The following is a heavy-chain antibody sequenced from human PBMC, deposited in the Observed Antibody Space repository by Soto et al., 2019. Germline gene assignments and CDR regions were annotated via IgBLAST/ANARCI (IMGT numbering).Heavy chain of an antibody. Sequence: QVQLQESGPGLVKPSETLSLSCSVSGGSISGHYWSWVRQTPGKGLEWIGYMYYSGSTNYNPSFKSRVTISVDTSKNHFSLRLTFVSAADTAVYYCARGPYYDLIWNYYYMDVWGKGTTVTVSS. CDR3: ARGPYYDLIWNYYYMDV. J-gene: IGHJ6*03. CDR1: GGSISGHY. CDR2: MYYSGST. V-gene: IGHV4-59*08. D-gene: IGHD3-16*01.